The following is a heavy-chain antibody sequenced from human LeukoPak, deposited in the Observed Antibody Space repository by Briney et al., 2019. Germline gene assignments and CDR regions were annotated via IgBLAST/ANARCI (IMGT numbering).Heavy chain of an antibody. Sequence: SETLSLTCTVSGGSISSYYWSWIRQPPGKGLEWIGYIYYSGSTNYNPSLKSRVTISVDTSKNQFSLKLSSVTAADTAVYYCARVGAARDFDYWGQGTLVTVSS. V-gene: IGHV4-59*01. D-gene: IGHD6-6*01. CDR3: ARVGAARDFDY. J-gene: IGHJ4*02. CDR2: IYYSGST. CDR1: GGSISSYY.